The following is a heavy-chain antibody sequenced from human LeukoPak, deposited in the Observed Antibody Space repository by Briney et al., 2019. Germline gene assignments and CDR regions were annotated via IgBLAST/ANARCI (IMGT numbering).Heavy chain of an antibody. V-gene: IGHV1-24*01. CDR2: FDPEDGET. Sequence: ASVKVSCKVSGYTLTELSMHWVRQAPGKGLEWMGGFDPEDGETIYAQKFQGRVTMTEDTSTDTAYTELSSLRSEDTAVYYCATPPGITGTYGTDYYGMDVWGQGTTVTVSS. D-gene: IGHD1-7*01. J-gene: IGHJ6*02. CDR3: ATPPGITGTYGTDYYGMDV. CDR1: GYTLTELS.